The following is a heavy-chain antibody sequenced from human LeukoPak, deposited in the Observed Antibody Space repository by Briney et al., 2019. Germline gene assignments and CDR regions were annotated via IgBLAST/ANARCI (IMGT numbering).Heavy chain of an antibody. CDR2: ISAYNGNT. J-gene: IGHJ4*02. CDR1: GYTFTSYA. CDR3: ARVSSSWYYFDY. D-gene: IGHD6-13*01. Sequence: ASVKVSCEASGYTFTSYAMNWVRHAPGQGLEWMGWISAYNGNTNYAQKLQGRVTMTTDTSTSTAYMELRSLRSDDTAAYYCARVSSSWYYFDYWGQGTLVTVSS. V-gene: IGHV1-18*01.